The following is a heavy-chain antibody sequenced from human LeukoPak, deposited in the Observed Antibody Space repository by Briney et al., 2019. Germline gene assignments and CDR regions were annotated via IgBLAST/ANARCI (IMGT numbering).Heavy chain of an antibody. D-gene: IGHD1-1*01. Sequence: PGGSLRLSCAASGFTFSSYGIHWVRQAPGKGLEWVSFIRYDGVNKYYADSVKGRSTISRDNSKNTLYLQMNSLSTEDTAVYYCAKDVRPGGTYFDYWGQGTLVTVSS. CDR3: AKDVRPGGTYFDY. CDR2: IRYDGVNK. V-gene: IGHV3-30*02. CDR1: GFTFSSYG. J-gene: IGHJ4*02.